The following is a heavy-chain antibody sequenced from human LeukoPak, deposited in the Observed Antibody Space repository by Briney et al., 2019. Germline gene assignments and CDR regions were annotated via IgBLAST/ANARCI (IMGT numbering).Heavy chain of an antibody. D-gene: IGHD3-10*01. CDR3: ARGITMVRGVIRYGMDV. Sequence: GGSLRLSCAASGFTFNSYDMHWVRQATGKGLEWVSSISTTGDTYYPVSLKGRFTISRENAKNSLYLQMNSLRAGDTAVYYCARGITMVRGVIRYGMDVWGQGATVTVSS. V-gene: IGHV3-13*01. CDR1: GFTFNSYD. CDR2: ISTTGDT. J-gene: IGHJ6*02.